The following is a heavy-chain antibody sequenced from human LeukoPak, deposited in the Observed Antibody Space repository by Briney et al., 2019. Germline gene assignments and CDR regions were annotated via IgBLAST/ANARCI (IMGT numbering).Heavy chain of an antibody. D-gene: IGHD3-10*01. Sequence: GGSLRLSCAASGFTFSSYEMKWVRQAPGKGREWVSYISSSGSTIYYADSVKGRFTISRDNAKNSLYLQMNSLRAEDTAVYYCARDVLVRGVIWTPFDYWGQGTLVTVSS. CDR3: ARDVLVRGVIWTPFDY. J-gene: IGHJ4*02. V-gene: IGHV3-48*03. CDR2: ISSSGSTI. CDR1: GFTFSSYE.